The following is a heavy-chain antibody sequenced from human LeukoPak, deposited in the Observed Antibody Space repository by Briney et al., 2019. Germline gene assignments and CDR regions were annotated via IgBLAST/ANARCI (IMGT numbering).Heavy chain of an antibody. D-gene: IGHD6-19*01. V-gene: IGHV3-23*01. Sequence: GGSLRLSCAASGFTFSSYAMSWVRQAPGKGLEWVSATSGNGAKTYYADSVKGRFAISRDNSKSTLYLQMNSLRAEDTAVYYCAKDSGWPYDYWGRGTLVTVSS. CDR3: AKDSGWPYDY. J-gene: IGHJ4*02. CDR2: TSGNGAKT. CDR1: GFTFSSYA.